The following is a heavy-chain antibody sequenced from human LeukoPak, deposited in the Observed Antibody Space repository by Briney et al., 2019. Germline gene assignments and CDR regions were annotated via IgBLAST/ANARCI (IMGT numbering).Heavy chain of an antibody. D-gene: IGHD6-13*01. Sequence: SETLSLTCTVSGGSISSYYWSWIRQPPGKGLEWIGYINTSGSTNYNPSLKSRVTISVDTSKNQFSLKLSSVTAADTAVYYCARHPGGSSWYWFDPWGQGTLVTVSS. J-gene: IGHJ5*02. CDR2: INTSGST. V-gene: IGHV4-4*09. CDR1: GGSISSYY. CDR3: ARHPGGSSWYWFDP.